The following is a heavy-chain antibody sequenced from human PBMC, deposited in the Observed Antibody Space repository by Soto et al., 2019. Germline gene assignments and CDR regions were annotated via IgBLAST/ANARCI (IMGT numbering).Heavy chain of an antibody. CDR2: ISGSGGST. V-gene: IGHV3-23*01. J-gene: IGHJ5*01. CDR1: GFTFSSYA. CDR3: AKDRGRGYDWFDS. Sequence: EVQLLESGGGLVQPGGSLRLSCAASGFTFSSYAMSWVRQAPGKGLEWVSAISGSGGSTFYADSVKGRFTLSRDTSKNTRFLQMNSLRAEDTAVYYCAKDRGRGYDWFDSWGQGTLVTVSS. D-gene: IGHD5-12*01.